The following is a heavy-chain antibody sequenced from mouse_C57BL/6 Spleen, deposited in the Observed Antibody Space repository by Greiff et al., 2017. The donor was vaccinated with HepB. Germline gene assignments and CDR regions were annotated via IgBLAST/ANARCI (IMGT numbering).Heavy chain of an antibody. J-gene: IGHJ3*01. CDR2: IYPSDSET. CDR3: ARDGRERFAY. Sequence: QVQLQQPGAELVRPGSSVKLSCKASGYTFTSYWMDWVKQRPGQGLEWIGNIYPSDSETHYNQKFKDKATLTVDKSSSTAYMQLSSLTSEDSAVYYCARDGRERFAYWGQGTLVTVSA. V-gene: IGHV1-61*01. CDR1: GYTFTSYW.